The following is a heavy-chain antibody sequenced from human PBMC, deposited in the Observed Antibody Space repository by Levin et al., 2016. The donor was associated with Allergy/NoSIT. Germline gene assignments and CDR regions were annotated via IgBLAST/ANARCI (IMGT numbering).Heavy chain of an antibody. V-gene: IGHV3-21*01. CDR2: ISSSSSYI. CDR3: AREMKQQLVRKGGRFDP. J-gene: IGHJ5*02. Sequence: WIRQPPGKGLEWVSSISSSSSYIYYADSVKGRFTISRDNAKNSLYLQMNSLRAEDTAVYYCAREMKQQLVRKGGRFDPWGQGTLVTVSS. D-gene: IGHD6-13*01.